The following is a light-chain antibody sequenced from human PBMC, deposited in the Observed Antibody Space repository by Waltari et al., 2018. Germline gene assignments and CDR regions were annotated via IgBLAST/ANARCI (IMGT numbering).Light chain of an antibody. J-gene: IGKJ4*01. V-gene: IGKV3-11*01. CDR2: DTS. Sequence: EVVLTQSPVTLSLAAGERATLSCRASESVSHYLAWYQQKPGQSPRLLSFDTSKRATGIPARFSGSGYGTDFTLTINNLEAEDFALYYCQQGSILPLTFGGGTKVEI. CDR1: ESVSHY. CDR3: QQGSILPLT.